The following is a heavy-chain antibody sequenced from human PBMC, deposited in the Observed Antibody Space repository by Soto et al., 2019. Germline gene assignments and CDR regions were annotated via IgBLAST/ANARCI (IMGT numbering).Heavy chain of an antibody. D-gene: IGHD2-15*01. V-gene: IGHV3-23*01. CDR1: GFTFSSYA. CDR2: VSASGSIT. Sequence: GGSLRLSCAASGFTFSSYAMSWVRQAPGKGLEWVSGVSASGSITSYADSAKGRFTISRDNAKNTVFLQMTGLRAEDTAVYFCAKGDCSGGRCYRGFDYWGQGTLVTSPQ. J-gene: IGHJ4*02. CDR3: AKGDCSGGRCYRGFDY.